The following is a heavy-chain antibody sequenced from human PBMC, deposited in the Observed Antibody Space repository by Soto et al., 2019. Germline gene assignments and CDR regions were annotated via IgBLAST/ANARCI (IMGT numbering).Heavy chain of an antibody. CDR2: ISGNGAET. Sequence: EVQLLESGGGLVQPGGSVRLSCAASGFPFSSYAMSWVRQAPGKGLEWVSAISGNGAETSYAASVRGRFTISSDNSRDTMYFQMNSLRADDTGGYYCGKARRGRILFVCSYCGQGILGNLAS. CDR3: GKARRGRILFVCSY. J-gene: IGHJ4*02. D-gene: IGHD2-15*01. V-gene: IGHV3-23*01. CDR1: GFPFSSYA.